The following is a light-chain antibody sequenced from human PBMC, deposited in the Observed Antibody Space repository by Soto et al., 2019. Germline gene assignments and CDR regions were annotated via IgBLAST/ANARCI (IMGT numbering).Light chain of an antibody. V-gene: IGKV3-11*01. CDR1: QSVSRY. Sequence: EIGLTQSPATLSLSPGEGATLSCRASQSVSRYLAWYQQKPGQAPRLLIHDTSTRATGVPDTFSGSGSGTEFTLTISSLEPEDFAMYYCQQRFSWPPTFGGGTHVEIK. CDR3: QQRFSWPPT. CDR2: DTS. J-gene: IGKJ4*01.